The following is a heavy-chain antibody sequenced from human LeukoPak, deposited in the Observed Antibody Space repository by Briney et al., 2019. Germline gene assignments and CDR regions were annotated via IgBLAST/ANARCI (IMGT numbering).Heavy chain of an antibody. D-gene: IGHD3-10*02. V-gene: IGHV1-18*01. CDR2: ISAYNGNT. J-gene: IGHJ6*02. CDR1: GYTFTSYG. CDR3: ASPRFGYYYGMDV. Sequence: ASVKVSCKASGYTFTSYGISWVRQAPGQGLEWMGWISAYNGNTNYAQKLQGRVTMTRNTSISTAYMELSSLRSEDTAVYYCASPRFGYYYGMDVWGQGTTVTVSS.